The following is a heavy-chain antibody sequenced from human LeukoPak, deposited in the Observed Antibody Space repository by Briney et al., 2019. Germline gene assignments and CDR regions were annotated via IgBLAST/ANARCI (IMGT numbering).Heavy chain of an antibody. D-gene: IGHD3-10*01. CDR2: ISAYNGNT. CDR1: GYTFTSYG. V-gene: IGHV1-18*01. CDR3: ARDRNVLLWFGELSCWFDP. J-gene: IGHJ5*02. Sequence: ASVKVSCKASGYTFTSYGISWVRQAPGQGLEWMGWISAYNGNTNYAQKLQGRVTMTTDTSTSTAYMELRSLRSDDTAVYYCARDRNVLLWFGELSCWFDPWGQGTLVTVSS.